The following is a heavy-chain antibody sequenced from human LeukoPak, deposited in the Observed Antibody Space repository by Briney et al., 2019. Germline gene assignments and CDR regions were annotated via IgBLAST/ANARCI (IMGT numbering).Heavy chain of an antibody. CDR1: GFTFSSYA. CDR2: IGGSDSST. V-gene: IGHV3-23*01. CDR3: ARDSGGDGYRDAFDL. Sequence: QPGGSLRLSCAASGFTFSSYAMSWVRQSPGEGREWVSTIGGSDSSTYNADSVKGRFTISRDNSKNTVYLQMNSLRAEDTAVYYCARDSGGDGYRDAFDLWGQGTMVTVSS. D-gene: IGHD5-24*01. J-gene: IGHJ3*01.